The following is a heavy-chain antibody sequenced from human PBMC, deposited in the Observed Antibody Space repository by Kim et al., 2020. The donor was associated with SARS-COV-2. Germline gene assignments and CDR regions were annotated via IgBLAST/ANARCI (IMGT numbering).Heavy chain of an antibody. CDR3: ATSFGPRSFLVY. Sequence: YADSVKGRFTISRDKSKNTLYLQRNSLRAEDTAVYYCATSFGPRSFLVYWGQGTLVTVSS. V-gene: IGHV3-23*01. J-gene: IGHJ4*02. D-gene: IGHD3-3*01.